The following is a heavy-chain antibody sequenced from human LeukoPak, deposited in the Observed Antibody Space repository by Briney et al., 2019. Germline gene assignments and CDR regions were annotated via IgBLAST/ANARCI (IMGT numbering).Heavy chain of an antibody. D-gene: IGHD5-12*01. CDR3: ARAQIYSGYAGAFDI. J-gene: IGHJ3*02. CDR1: GGSISSYY. Sequence: PSETLSLTCTVSGGSISSYYWSWIRQPPGKGLEWIGYIYYSGSTNYNPSLKSRVTISVDTSKNQFSLKLSSVTAADTAVYYCARAQIYSGYAGAFDIWGQGTMVTVSS. V-gene: IGHV4-59*01. CDR2: IYYSGST.